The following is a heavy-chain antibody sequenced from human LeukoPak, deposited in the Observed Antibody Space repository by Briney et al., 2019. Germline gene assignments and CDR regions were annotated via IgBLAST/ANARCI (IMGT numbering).Heavy chain of an antibody. V-gene: IGHV3-7*03. J-gene: IGHJ4*02. CDR1: GFTFSSYW. Sequence: GGSLRLSCAASGFTFSSYWMNWARQAPGKGLEWVASINRNGNVNYYVDSVKGRFTISRDNAKNSLYLQMSNLRAEDTAVYYCVRGNDYGGPHYWGQGTLVTVSS. D-gene: IGHD4-23*01. CDR2: INRNGNVN. CDR3: VRGNDYGGPHY.